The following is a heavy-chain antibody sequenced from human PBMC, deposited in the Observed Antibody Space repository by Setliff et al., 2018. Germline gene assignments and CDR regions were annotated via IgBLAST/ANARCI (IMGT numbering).Heavy chain of an antibody. D-gene: IGHD2-8*01. CDR3: ARIDIVLMVYAD. Sequence: SETLSLTCTVSGGSISSSSYYWGWIRQPPGKGLEWIGEINHSGSTNYNPSLKSRVTISVDTSKNQFSLKLSSVTAADTAVYNCARIDIVLMVYADWGQGTMVTVSS. V-gene: IGHV4-39*07. CDR1: GGSISSSSYY. CDR2: INHSGST. J-gene: IGHJ3*01.